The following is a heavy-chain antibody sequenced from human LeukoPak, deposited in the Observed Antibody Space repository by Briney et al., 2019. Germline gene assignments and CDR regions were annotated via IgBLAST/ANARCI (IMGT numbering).Heavy chain of an antibody. CDR2: INPSGGST. D-gene: IGHD3-10*01. J-gene: IGHJ4*02. Sequence: ASVKVSCKASGYTFTSYYMHWVRQAPGQGLEWMGIINPSGGSTSYAQKFQGRVTMTRDTSTSTVYMELSSLRSEDTAVYYCARHMVRGVMRGSNLDYWGQGTLVTVSS. CDR1: GYTFTSYY. V-gene: IGHV1-46*01. CDR3: ARHMVRGVMRGSNLDY.